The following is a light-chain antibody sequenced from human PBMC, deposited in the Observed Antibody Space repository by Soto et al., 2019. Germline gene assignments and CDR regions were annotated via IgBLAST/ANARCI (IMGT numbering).Light chain of an antibody. Sequence: EIVMTQAPAASSKKTGERATLSCRASQSVSSNLAWYQQKPGQAPRLLIYGASTRATGIPARFSSSGSGTEFTLTISSLQSEDFAVYYCQQYNNWPLTFGGGTKVDIK. J-gene: IGKJ4*01. CDR2: GAS. CDR3: QQYNNWPLT. CDR1: QSVSSN. V-gene: IGKV3-15*01.